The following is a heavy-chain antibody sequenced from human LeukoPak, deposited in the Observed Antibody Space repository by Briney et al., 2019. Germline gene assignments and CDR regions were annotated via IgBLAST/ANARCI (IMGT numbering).Heavy chain of an antibody. CDR1: GFSLGTSGVG. D-gene: IGHD5-18*01. CDR2: IYWDDDK. V-gene: IGHV2-5*02. CDR3: AHSPWAAMVNWFDP. J-gene: IGHJ5*02. Sequence: SGPTLLHPTPTLTLTCTFSGFSLGTSGVGVGWIRQPPGKGLEWLSLIYWDDDKRYSPSLKSRHTITKDTSKNQVVLTMTNMDPVDTATYYCAHSPWAAMVNWFDPWGQGTLVTVSS.